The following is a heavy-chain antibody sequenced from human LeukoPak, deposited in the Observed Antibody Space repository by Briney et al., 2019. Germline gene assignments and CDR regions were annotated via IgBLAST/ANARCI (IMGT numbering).Heavy chain of an antibody. CDR2: IYYSGST. J-gene: IGHJ5*02. V-gene: IGHV4-59*01. CDR1: GGSISSYY. Sequence: SETLSLTCTVSGGSISSYYWSWIRQPPGKGLEWIGYIYYSGSTNYNPSLKSRVTISVDTSKNQFSLKLSSVTAADTAVYYCARLAAIPYWFDPWGQGTLVTVPS. D-gene: IGHD2-2*02. CDR3: ARLAAIPYWFDP.